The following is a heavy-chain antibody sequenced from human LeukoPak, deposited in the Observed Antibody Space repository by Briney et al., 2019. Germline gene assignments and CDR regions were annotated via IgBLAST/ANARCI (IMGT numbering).Heavy chain of an antibody. CDR2: LGGLSESV. CDR1: GFIFSNYA. D-gene: IGHD3-10*01. V-gene: IGHV3-23*01. J-gene: IGHJ6*02. CDR3: ARRWLGDPYGMDV. Sequence: GGSLRLSCASSGFIFSNYAMTWVRQAPGKGLEWVSILGGLSESVYYPDSVKGRFTVSRDNSKDTLYLEINSLRGEDTATYYCARRWLGDPYGMDVWGQGITVTVSS.